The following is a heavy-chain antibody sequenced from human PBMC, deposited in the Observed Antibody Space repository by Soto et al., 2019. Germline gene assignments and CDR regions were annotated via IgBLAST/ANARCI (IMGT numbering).Heavy chain of an antibody. CDR2: VFSNDEK. D-gene: IGHD6-19*01. CDR1: DFSLNNARMG. J-gene: IGHJ4*02. CDR3: ARSSDSSLQYIYYFDY. Sequence: SGPTLVNPTETLMLTCSVSDFSLNNARMGVSWIRQSPGKALEWLAHVFSNDEKSYSTSLRSGLTVSKDSSRGQVVLTVTNMDPADTATYFCARSSDSSLQYIYYFDYWGPGIPVTVSS. V-gene: IGHV2-26*01.